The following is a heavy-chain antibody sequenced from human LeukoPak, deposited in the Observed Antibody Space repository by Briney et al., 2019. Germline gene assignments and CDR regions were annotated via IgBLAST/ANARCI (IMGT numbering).Heavy chain of an antibody. D-gene: IGHD4-17*01. CDR1: GGTFSSYA. V-gene: IGHV1-8*02. CDR3: ARVKKTYGDYGY. J-gene: IGHJ4*02. CDR2: MNPNSGNT. Sequence: ASVKVSCKASGGTFSSYAISWVRQAPGQGLERMGWMNPNSGNTGYAQKFQGRVTMTRNTSISTAYMELSSLRSEDTAVYYCARVKKTYGDYGYWGQGTLVTVSS.